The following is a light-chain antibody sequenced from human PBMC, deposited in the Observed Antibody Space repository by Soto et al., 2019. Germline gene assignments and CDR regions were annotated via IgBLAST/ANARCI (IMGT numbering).Light chain of an antibody. Sequence: QSVLTQPASVSGSPGQSITISCTGTSSDVGGYNYVSWYQQHPGKAPKLMIYEVSNRPSGVSNRFSGSKSGNTASLPISGLQAEDEADYYCSSYTSSSTPCFGTGTKVTVL. CDR3: SSYTSSSTPC. V-gene: IGLV2-14*01. CDR2: EVS. J-gene: IGLJ1*01. CDR1: SSDVGGYNY.